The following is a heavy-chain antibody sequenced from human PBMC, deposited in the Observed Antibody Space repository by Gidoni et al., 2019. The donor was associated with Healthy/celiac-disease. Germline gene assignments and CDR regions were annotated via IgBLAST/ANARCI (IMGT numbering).Heavy chain of an antibody. CDR2: IRYSGGT. CDR3: ARHTAQLWLIELVDYFDY. D-gene: IGHD5-18*01. J-gene: IGHJ4*02. CDR1: GGSISSSRYY. V-gene: IGHV4-39*01. Sequence: QLQLQESGAGLVQPSETLSLTCTVCGGSISSSRYYWGWIRQPPGKGLGWIGSIRYSGGTSYNPSLKSRVTISVDTSNNQFSLKLSSVTSADTAVYYCARHTAQLWLIELVDYFDYWGQGTLVTVSS.